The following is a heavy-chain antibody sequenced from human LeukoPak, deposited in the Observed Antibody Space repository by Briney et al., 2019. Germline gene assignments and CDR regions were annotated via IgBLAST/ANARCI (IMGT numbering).Heavy chain of an antibody. Sequence: GGSLRLSCAASGFTFISYAMSWVRQAPGKGLEWVSAISGSGGTTYYADSVKGRFTFSKDNSKNTLYLQMNSLRAEDTAVCYCAKEEGYYYDSGGYYVEYFQHWGQGTLVTVSS. CDR2: ISGSGGTT. V-gene: IGHV3-23*01. CDR1: GFTFISYA. CDR3: AKEEGYYYDSGGYYVEYFQH. D-gene: IGHD3-22*01. J-gene: IGHJ1*01.